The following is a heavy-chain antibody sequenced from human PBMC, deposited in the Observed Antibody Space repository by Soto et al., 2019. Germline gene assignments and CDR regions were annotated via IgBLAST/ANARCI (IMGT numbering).Heavy chain of an antibody. D-gene: IGHD2-15*01. Sequence: SETLSLTCAVSGGSISSSNWCSCVRQPPGKGLEWIGEIYYSGTTKYNPSLKSRVTISVDKSKNQFSLKMYSVTAADTAVYYCARDQGYCSGGSCYVFDSWGQGTLVTVSS. CDR2: IYYSGTT. V-gene: IGHV4-4*02. CDR1: GGSISSSNW. CDR3: ARDQGYCSGGSCYVFDS. J-gene: IGHJ4*02.